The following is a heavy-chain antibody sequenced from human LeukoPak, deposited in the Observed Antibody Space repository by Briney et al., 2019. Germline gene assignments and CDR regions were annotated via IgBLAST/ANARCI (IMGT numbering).Heavy chain of an antibody. CDR1: GDTFSTYA. CDR2: IIPILGIA. V-gene: IGHV1-69*10. CDR3: AYYHVNEEPPTF. J-gene: IGHJ4*02. Sequence: ASVKVSCKTSGDTFSTYAFTWVRQAPGQGLEWMGVIIPILGIANYAQKFQGRVTLTADESTTTVYMDLGSLRSEDTAVYYCAYYHVNEEPPTFWGQGTLVTVSS. D-gene: IGHD1-1*01.